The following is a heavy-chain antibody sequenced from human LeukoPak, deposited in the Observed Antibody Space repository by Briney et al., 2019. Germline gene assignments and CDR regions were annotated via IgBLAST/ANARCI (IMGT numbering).Heavy chain of an antibody. J-gene: IGHJ4*02. Sequence: PSETLSLTCTVSGGAISSFFWSWIRQPPGRGLEWIGYVHSSGSTKYNPSLKSRLIISVDMSKNQFSLKLRSVSVADTAVYYCARLAPGNYDILTGDPKVVFDYWGQGALVTVSS. CDR1: GGAISSFF. CDR3: ARLAPGNYDILTGDPKVVFDY. D-gene: IGHD3-9*01. V-gene: IGHV4-59*01. CDR2: VHSSGST.